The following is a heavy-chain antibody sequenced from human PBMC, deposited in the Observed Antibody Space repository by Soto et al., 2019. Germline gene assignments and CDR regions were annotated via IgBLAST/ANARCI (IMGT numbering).Heavy chain of an antibody. CDR2: IWFDGSDK. CDR1: GFTFSSYG. CDR3: ARLYCSSTSCYSVGAFGI. D-gene: IGHD2-2*01. V-gene: IGHV3-33*01. Sequence: PGGSLRLSCAASGFTFSSYGMHWVRQAPGKGLEWVALIWFDGSDKYYADSVKGRFTISRDNSKNTLYLQMNSLRADDTAVYYCARLYCSSTSCYSVGAFGIWGQGTMVTVSS. J-gene: IGHJ3*02.